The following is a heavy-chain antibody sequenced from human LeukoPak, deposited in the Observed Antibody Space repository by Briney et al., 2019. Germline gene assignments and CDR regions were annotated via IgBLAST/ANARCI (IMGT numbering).Heavy chain of an antibody. CDR1: DFTVSDNY. J-gene: IGHJ4*02. D-gene: IGHD3-10*01. CDR2: ISDGGVT. CDR3: GGSGSYYTPSYY. Sequence: GGSLRHSCATSDFTVSDNYMSWVRQAPGRGLEWVSVISDGGVTYYADSVKGRFTISRDDSNDTLYLQMNSLRPEDTAVYYCGGSGSYYTPSYYWGQGTLVTVSS. V-gene: IGHV3-53*01.